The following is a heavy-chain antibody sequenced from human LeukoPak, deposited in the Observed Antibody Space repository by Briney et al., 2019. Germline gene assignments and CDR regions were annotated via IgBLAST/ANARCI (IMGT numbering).Heavy chain of an antibody. J-gene: IGHJ4*02. V-gene: IGHV4-34*01. Sequence: SETLSLTCAVSGVAFSNYYWSWVRQSPRKGLEWIVEINHSGYTNYNPSLKSRVTMSIDTSKNQFSLMLTSVTAADTAVYYCTRAVAGHPDWGQGTLVTVSS. CDR1: GVAFSNYY. CDR2: INHSGYT. CDR3: TRAVAGHPD. D-gene: IGHD6-19*01.